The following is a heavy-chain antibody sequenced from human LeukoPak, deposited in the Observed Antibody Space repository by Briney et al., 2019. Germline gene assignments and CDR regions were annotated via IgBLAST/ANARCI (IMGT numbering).Heavy chain of an antibody. Sequence: ASVKVSCKASGYTFSDYDINWVRQATGQGLEWMGWINPNSGNAGYARKFQGRVTMTRNTSISTAYMELSSLRSEDTAVYYCARALAWGGSSYSYYYMDVWDKGTTVTVSS. V-gene: IGHV1-8*01. D-gene: IGHD1-26*01. CDR3: ARALAWGGSSYSYYYMDV. J-gene: IGHJ6*03. CDR2: INPNSGNA. CDR1: GYTFSDYD.